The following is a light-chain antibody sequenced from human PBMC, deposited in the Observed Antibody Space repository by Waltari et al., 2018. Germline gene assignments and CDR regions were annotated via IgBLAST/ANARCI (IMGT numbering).Light chain of an antibody. Sequence: QSALTQPASVSGSPGQSITIPCTGPSSDVGGYNSVSWYQQHPGKVPKLMIYDVSNRPSGVSNRFSGSKSGSTASLTISGLQAEDEADYYCSSYTSSSTYVFGTGTKVTVL. CDR1: SSDVGGYNS. V-gene: IGLV2-14*03. CDR2: DVS. CDR3: SSYTSSSTYV. J-gene: IGLJ1*01.